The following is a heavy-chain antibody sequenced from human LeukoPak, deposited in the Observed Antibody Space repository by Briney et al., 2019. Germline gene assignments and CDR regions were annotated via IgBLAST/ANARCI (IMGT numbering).Heavy chain of an antibody. CDR3: AKDQRYGGNSMVGAFDI. CDR2: ISSSGTTI. Sequence: GGSLRLSCAASGFTFSNYEMNWVRQAPGKGLEWVSYISSSGTTIYYADSVKGRFTISRDNAKNSLYLQMNSLRAEGTAVYYCAKDQRYGGNSMVGAFDIWGQGTMVTVSS. V-gene: IGHV3-48*03. D-gene: IGHD4-23*01. CDR1: GFTFSNYE. J-gene: IGHJ3*02.